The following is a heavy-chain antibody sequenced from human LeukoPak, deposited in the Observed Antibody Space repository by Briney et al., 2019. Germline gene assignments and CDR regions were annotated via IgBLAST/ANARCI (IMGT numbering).Heavy chain of an antibody. J-gene: IGHJ6*03. CDR3: ARDLYSGNYGNYYYYYMDV. CDR2: ITSSGTYI. V-gene: IGHV3-21*01. D-gene: IGHD1-26*01. CDR1: GFTFNNYN. Sequence: KSGGSLRLSCATSGFTFNNYNMNWVRQAPGRALEWVSSITSSGTYIFHADSVKGRFTISRDNAKNSLYLQMNSLGPEDTAVYYCARDLYSGNYGNYYYYYMDVWGKGTTVTISS.